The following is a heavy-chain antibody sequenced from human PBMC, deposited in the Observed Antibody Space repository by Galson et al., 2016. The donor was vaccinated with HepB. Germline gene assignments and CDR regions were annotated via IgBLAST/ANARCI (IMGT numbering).Heavy chain of an antibody. V-gene: IGHV1-2*02. J-gene: IGHJ4*02. Sequence: SVKVSCKASGYTFTGYYMHWVRQAPGQGLEWMGWINPNSGGTNYAQKFQGRVTMTRDTSISTAYMEMRRLRSDDTAVYYCAREVKWGGLIVEDAAVFGYWGLGTLVTVSA. CDR1: GYTFTGYY. D-gene: IGHD2-8*01. CDR3: AREVKWGGLIVEDAAVFGY. CDR2: INPNSGGT.